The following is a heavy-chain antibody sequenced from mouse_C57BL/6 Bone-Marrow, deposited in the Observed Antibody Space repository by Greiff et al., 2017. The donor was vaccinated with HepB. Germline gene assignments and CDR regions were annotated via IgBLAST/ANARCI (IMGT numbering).Heavy chain of an antibody. J-gene: IGHJ3*01. V-gene: IGHV1-19*01. Sequence: VQLQQSGPVLVKPGASVKMSCKASGYTFTDYYMNWVKQSHGKSLEWIGVINPYNGGTSYNQKFKGKATLTVDKSSSTAYMELNSLTSEDSAVYYCARSGDDYGGEVWFAYWGQGTLVTVSA. CDR2: INPYNGGT. CDR1: GYTFTDYY. D-gene: IGHD2-4*01. CDR3: ARSGDDYGGEVWFAY.